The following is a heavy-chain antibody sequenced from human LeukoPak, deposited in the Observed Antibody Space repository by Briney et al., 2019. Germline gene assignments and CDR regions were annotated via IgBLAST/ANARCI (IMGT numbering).Heavy chain of an antibody. CDR1: GYTFTSYD. CDR2: MNPSSGNT. J-gene: IGHJ4*02. V-gene: IGHV1-8*03. CDR3: ARVRSYSGYDYYFDY. D-gene: IGHD5-12*01. Sequence: ASVKVSCKASGYTFTSYDINWVRQATGQGLEWMGWMNPSSGNTGYAQKFQGRVTITRNTSISTAYMELSSLRSEDTAVYYCARVRSYSGYDYYFDYWGQGTLVTVSS.